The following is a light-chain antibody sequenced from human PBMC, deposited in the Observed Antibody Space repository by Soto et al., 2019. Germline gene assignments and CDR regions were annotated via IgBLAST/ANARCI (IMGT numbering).Light chain of an antibody. V-gene: IGKV3-20*01. CDR2: GAS. J-gene: IGKJ1*01. Sequence: EIVLTQSPDTLSLSPGERVTLSCRASQSVSSDYLAWYQQKSGQAPRILIYGASTRATGIPDRFSGSGSGTDFTLTISRLEPEDYAMYYCQQYGSSPRTFGQGTKMEIK. CDR1: QSVSSDY. CDR3: QQYGSSPRT.